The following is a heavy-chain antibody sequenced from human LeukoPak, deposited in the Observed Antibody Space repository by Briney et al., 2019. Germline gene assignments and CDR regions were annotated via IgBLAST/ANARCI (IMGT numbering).Heavy chain of an antibody. CDR3: ARVPTYYYDSSGYRGGFDY. J-gene: IGHJ4*02. Sequence: SETLSLTCTVSGGSISSYYWSWIRQPPGKGLEWIGYIYYSGSTNYNPSLKSRVTISVDTSKNQFSLKLSSVTAADTAVYYCARVPTYYYDSSGYRGGFDYWGQGTLITVSS. D-gene: IGHD3-22*01. V-gene: IGHV4-59*01. CDR2: IYYSGST. CDR1: GGSISSYY.